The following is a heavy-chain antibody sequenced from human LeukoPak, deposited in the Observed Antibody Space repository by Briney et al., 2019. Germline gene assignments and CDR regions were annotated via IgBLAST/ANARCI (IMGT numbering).Heavy chain of an antibody. V-gene: IGHV1-8*03. CDR3: AGFMRGSDAFDI. D-gene: IGHD1-26*01. CDR1: GGTFSSYT. CDR2: MNPNSGNT. Sequence: ASVKVSCKASGGTFSSYTINWVRQATGQGLEWMGWMNPNSGNTGYAQKFQGRVTITRNTSISTAYMELSSLRSEDTAVYYCAGFMRGSDAFDIWGQGTMVTVSS. J-gene: IGHJ3*02.